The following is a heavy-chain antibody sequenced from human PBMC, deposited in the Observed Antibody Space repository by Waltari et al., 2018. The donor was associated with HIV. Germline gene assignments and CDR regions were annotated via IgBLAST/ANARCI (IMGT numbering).Heavy chain of an antibody. J-gene: IGHJ4*02. V-gene: IGHV4-39*07. D-gene: IGHD6-13*01. CDR3: ARDRGSSWRDVDY. CDR2: IYYSGST. Sequence: QLQLQESGPGLVKPSETLSLTCTVSGGSISSSSYYWGWIRQPPWKGLEWIGSIYYSGSTYYNPSIKSRVTISVDTSKNQFSLKLSSVTAADTAVYYCARDRGSSWRDVDYWGQGTLVTVSS. CDR1: GGSISSSSYY.